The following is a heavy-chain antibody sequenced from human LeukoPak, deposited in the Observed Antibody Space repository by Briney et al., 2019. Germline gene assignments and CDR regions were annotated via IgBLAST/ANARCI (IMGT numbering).Heavy chain of an antibody. CDR3: ARGSYCRSTSCYGPRYYGSGSYSF. J-gene: IGHJ4*02. CDR2: ISAYNGNT. Sequence: ASVKVSCKASGYTFTSYGISWVRQAPGQGLEWMGWISAYNGNTNYAQKLQGRVTMTTDTSTSTAYMELRSLRSDDTAVYYCARGSYCRSTSCYGPRYYGSGSYSFWGQGTLVTVSS. D-gene: IGHD3-10*01. V-gene: IGHV1-18*01. CDR1: GYTFTSYG.